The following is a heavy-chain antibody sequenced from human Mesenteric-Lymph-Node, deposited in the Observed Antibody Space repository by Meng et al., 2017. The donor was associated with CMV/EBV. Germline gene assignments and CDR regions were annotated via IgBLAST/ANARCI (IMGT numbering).Heavy chain of an antibody. CDR2: IRSKAYRTTT. V-gene: IGHV3-49*04. CDR3: SRDRVGGTTYYYGSGEDY. CDR1: GFTFGDYA. D-gene: IGHD3-10*01. Sequence: GGSLRLSCTGSGFTFGDYAMSWVRQAPGKGLEWVGFIRSKAYRTTTENAASVRGRFSISRDDSKGIAYLQMNSLKTEDTAVYYCSRDRVGGTTYYYGSGEDYWGQGTLVTVSS. J-gene: IGHJ4*02.